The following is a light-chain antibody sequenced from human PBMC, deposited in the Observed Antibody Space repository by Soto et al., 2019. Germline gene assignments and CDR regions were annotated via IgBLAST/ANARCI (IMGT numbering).Light chain of an antibody. J-gene: IGLJ2*01. CDR3: QSFDKYLSAVV. CDR1: SSNIGAGYD. CDR2: ANT. V-gene: IGLV1-40*01. Sequence: QSVLTQSPPVSGAPGQRVTISCTGSSSNIGAGYDVHWYQQFPGTAPKLLIYANTNRPSGVPDRFSGSKSGTSASLAISGLQAEDEADYYCQSFDKYLSAVVFGGGTKLTVL.